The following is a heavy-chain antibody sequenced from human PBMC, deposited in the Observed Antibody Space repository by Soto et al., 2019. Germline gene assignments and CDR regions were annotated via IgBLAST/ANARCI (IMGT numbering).Heavy chain of an antibody. CDR3: ARGRYGDY. Sequence: QVHLVQSGAEVKKPGASVKVSCKGSGYIFTTYGITWVRQAPGQGLECMGWISAHNGNTNYAQKLQGRVTVTRDTSTSTAYMELRNLRSDDTAVYYCARGRYGDYWGQGALVTVSS. CDR1: GYIFTTYG. V-gene: IGHV1-18*01. CDR2: ISAHNGNT. J-gene: IGHJ4*02. D-gene: IGHD1-1*01.